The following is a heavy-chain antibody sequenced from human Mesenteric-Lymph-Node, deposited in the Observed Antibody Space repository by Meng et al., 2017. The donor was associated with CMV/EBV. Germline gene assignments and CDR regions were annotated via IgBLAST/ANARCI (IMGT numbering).Heavy chain of an antibody. D-gene: IGHD3-22*01. CDR1: GGTFGNYG. J-gene: IGHJ4*02. V-gene: IGHV1-46*01. Sequence: ASVKVSCKASGGTFGNYGISWVRQAPGQGLEWMGIINPSGGSTSYAQKFQGRVTMTRDTSTSTVYMELSSLRSEDTAVYYCARAVYDSSGYYLYWGQGTLVTVSS. CDR2: INPSGGST. CDR3: ARAVYDSSGYYLY.